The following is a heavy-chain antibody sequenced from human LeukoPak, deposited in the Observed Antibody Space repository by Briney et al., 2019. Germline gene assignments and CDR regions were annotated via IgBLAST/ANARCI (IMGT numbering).Heavy chain of an antibody. D-gene: IGHD2-2*01. V-gene: IGHV3-23*01. J-gene: IGHJ2*01. CDR3: ARDPARWYFDL. CDR1: GFTFTNYA. CDR2: ISTSGANT. Sequence: GGSLRLSCLASGFTFTNYAMNWVRQAPGRGLEWVSAISTSGANTYYTDSVQGRFTISRDNSRNTVYLQMNSLRAEDTAVYYCARDPARWYFDLWGRGILVTVSS.